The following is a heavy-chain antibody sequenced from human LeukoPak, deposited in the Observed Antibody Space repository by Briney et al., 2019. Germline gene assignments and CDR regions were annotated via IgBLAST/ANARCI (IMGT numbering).Heavy chain of an antibody. CDR3: ARNGLLPNAKEYFQH. J-gene: IGHJ1*01. CDR2: IKEDGTDK. Sequence: GGSLRLSCESSGFTFSSYWMTWVRQAPGKGLEWVASIKEDGTDKHYVDSVEGRFTISRDNAKKSLFLQMNSLRAEDTAVYYCARNGLLPNAKEYFQHWGQGTLVTVSS. CDR1: GFTFSSYW. D-gene: IGHD2-2*01. V-gene: IGHV3-7*02.